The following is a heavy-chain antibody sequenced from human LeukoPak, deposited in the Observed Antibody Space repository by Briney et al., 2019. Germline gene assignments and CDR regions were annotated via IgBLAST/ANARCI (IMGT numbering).Heavy chain of an antibody. CDR1: GFTFSSYW. V-gene: IGHV3-7*03. CDR3: ARGAYCRSPTCNGEDYLDS. Sequence: PGGSLRLSCAASGFTFSSYWMSWVRQAPGKGLEWVANIKEDGSEKYYVDSVKGRFTISRDNAKNSLYLQMNSLRAVDTAVYYLARGAYCRSPTCNGEDYLDSGAQETLVT. CDR2: IKEDGSEK. D-gene: IGHD2-2*01. J-gene: IGHJ4*02.